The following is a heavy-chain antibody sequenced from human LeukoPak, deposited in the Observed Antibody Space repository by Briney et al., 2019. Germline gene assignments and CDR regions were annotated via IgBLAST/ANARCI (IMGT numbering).Heavy chain of an antibody. J-gene: IGHJ4*02. CDR1: RFTFSSYG. CDR2: IRYDGSNK. V-gene: IGHV3-30*02. CDR3: AKGGDFWSEWNYFDY. Sequence: EGSLRLSCAASRFTFSSYGMHWVRQAPGKGLEWVAFIRYDGSNKYYADSVKGRFTISRDNSKNTLYLQMNSLRAEDTAVYYCAKGGDFWSEWNYFDYWGQGTLVTVSS. D-gene: IGHD3-3*01.